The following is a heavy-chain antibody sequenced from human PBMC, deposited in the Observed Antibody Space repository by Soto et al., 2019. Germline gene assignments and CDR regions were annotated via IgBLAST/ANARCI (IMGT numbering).Heavy chain of an antibody. D-gene: IGHD2-2*01. CDR2: IDYVGNT. V-gene: IGHV4-39*01. Sequence: QVQLQESGPGLVSPWGTLSLTCTVSAASSNSSGYYCGWIRQAPRKGLQWIGSIDYVGNTYYDASLKSRVAVSVATFNNQISLPLISVTASYTAVHYCVRGGLRYQQSSYHLDVCGKGTLVTLSS. CDR3: VRGGLRYQQSSYHLDV. J-gene: IGHJ4*02. CDR1: AASSNSSGYY.